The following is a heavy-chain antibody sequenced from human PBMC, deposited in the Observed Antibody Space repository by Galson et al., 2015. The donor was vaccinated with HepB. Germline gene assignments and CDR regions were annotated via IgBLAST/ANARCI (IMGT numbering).Heavy chain of an antibody. CDR3: ARDNFPGIAVAPSD. J-gene: IGHJ4*02. D-gene: IGHD6-19*01. Sequence: SCKASGYTFTGYYMHWVRQAPGQGLEWMGWINPNSGGTNYAQKFQDRVTMTTDTSTSTAYMELRSLRSDDTAVYYCARDNFPGIAVAPSDWGQGTLVTVSS. CDR2: INPNSGGT. CDR1: GYTFTGYY. V-gene: IGHV1-2*02.